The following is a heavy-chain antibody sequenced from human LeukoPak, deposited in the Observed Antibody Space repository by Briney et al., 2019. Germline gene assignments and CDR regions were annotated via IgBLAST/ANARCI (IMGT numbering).Heavy chain of an antibody. D-gene: IGHD6-13*01. CDR1: GFTFSRYA. Sequence: GGSLRLSCAASGFTFSRYAVHWVRLAPGKGLEWVAVISYDGSKKYYADSVKGRFTISRDNSKNTLYLQMSSLRAEDTAVYYCARELVAAAGTYTWFDPWGQGTLVTVSS. CDR2: ISYDGSKK. V-gene: IGHV3-30-3*01. J-gene: IGHJ5*02. CDR3: ARELVAAAGTYTWFDP.